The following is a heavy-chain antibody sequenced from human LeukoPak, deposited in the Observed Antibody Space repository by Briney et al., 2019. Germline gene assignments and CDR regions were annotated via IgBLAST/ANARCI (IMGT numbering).Heavy chain of an antibody. Sequence: PGGSLRLSCAASGFTFSNYAMSWVRQAPGKGVEWVSGISGSGGSTYYADSVKGRFTISRDNSKNTLYLQINSLRAEDTAIYYCTYYCGGDCLVDYWGQGTLVTVSS. CDR3: TYYCGGDCLVDY. J-gene: IGHJ4*02. V-gene: IGHV3-23*01. CDR2: ISGSGGST. CDR1: GFTFSNYA. D-gene: IGHD2-21*02.